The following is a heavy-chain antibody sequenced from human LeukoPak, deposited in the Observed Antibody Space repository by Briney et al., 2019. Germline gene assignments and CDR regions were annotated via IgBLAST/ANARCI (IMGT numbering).Heavy chain of an antibody. CDR3: ARSIGSGYYYVFVY. Sequence: SETLSLTCTVSGGSISSYYWSWIRQPPGKGLEWIGYIYHSGSTYYNPSLKSRVTISVDRSKNQFSLKLSSVTAADTAVYYCARSIGSGYYYVFVYWGQGTLVTVSS. CDR1: GGSISSYY. CDR2: IYHSGST. J-gene: IGHJ4*02. V-gene: IGHV4-59*12. D-gene: IGHD3-22*01.